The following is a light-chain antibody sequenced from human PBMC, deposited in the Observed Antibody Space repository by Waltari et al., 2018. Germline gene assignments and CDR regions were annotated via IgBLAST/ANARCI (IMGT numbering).Light chain of an antibody. J-gene: IGLJ3*02. V-gene: IGLV1-51*01. CDR1: RSNIGDYY. Sequence: QSVLTQPPSISAAAGPTVTISCSGTRSNIGDYYVSWYQQVPETAPKILIYDNFKRPSGVSDRFSGSKSGTSATLVITGLQTGDEADYFCGTWDASLTAWVFGGGTRLSVL. CDR3: GTWDASLTAWV. CDR2: DNF.